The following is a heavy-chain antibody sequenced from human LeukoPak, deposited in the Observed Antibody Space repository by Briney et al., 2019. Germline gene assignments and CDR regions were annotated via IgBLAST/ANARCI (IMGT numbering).Heavy chain of an antibody. V-gene: IGHV3-53*01. J-gene: IGHJ4*02. CDR3: ARDPLGYCSGGSCYNY. CDR2: IYSGGST. D-gene: IGHD2-15*01. Sequence: GGSLRLSCAASGFTVSSNYMSWVRQAPGKGLEWVSVIYSGGSTYYADSVKGRFTISRDNPKNTLYLQMNSLRAEDTAVYYCARDPLGYCSGGSCYNYWGQGTLVTVSS. CDR1: GFTVSSNY.